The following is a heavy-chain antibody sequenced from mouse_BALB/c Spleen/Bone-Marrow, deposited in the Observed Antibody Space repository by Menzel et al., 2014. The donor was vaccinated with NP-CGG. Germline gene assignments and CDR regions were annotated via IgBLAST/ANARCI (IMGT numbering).Heavy chain of an antibody. CDR1: GYTFTSYW. D-gene: IGHD1-1*01. Sequence: VQLQQSGTVLARPGASVKMSCKASGYTFTSYWMHWVKQRPGQGLEWIGAIYPGNSDTSYNQKFKGKAKLTAVTSTSTAYMELSSLTNEGSAVYYCTRVYYYGSAWFAYWGQGTLVTVSA. CDR2: IYPGNSDT. CDR3: TRVYYYGSAWFAY. V-gene: IGHV1-5*01. J-gene: IGHJ3*01.